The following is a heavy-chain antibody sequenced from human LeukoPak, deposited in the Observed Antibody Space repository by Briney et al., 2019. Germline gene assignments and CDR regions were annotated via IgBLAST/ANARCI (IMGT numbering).Heavy chain of an antibody. V-gene: IGHV4-61*02. CDR3: ARETEDLYTPSWGLYDPYYYTDA. CDR1: SGSMNSSLYY. D-gene: IGHD3-16*01. J-gene: IGHJ6*03. CDR2: ISNSGST. Sequence: SQTLSLTCTVSSGSMNSSLYYWTWIRQPDGKGLEWIGRISNSGSTTYNPSLRSRGTITLDTSKDYLSLKVTSVTAADTAVYYCARETEDLYTPSWGLYDPYYYTDAWGNGTTVTVSS.